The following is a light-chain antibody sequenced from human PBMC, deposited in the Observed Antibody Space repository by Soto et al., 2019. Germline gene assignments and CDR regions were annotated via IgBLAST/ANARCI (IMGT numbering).Light chain of an antibody. Sequence: QSALTQPPSASGSPGQSVTISCTGASSDVGGYNYVSWYQQHPGKAPKLMIYEVANRPSGVPVRFSGSKSGNTASLTVSGLQAEDEADYYCSSYGGSNNLLFGGGTKLTVL. V-gene: IGLV2-8*01. CDR2: EVA. CDR3: SSYGGSNNLL. J-gene: IGLJ3*02. CDR1: SSDVGGYNY.